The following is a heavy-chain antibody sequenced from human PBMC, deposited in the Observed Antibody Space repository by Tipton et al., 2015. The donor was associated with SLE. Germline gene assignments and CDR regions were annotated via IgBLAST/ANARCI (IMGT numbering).Heavy chain of an antibody. CDR2: IYYSGST. Sequence: LSCTVSGGSISSYYWSWIRQPPGKGLEWIGYIYYSGSTNYNPSLKSRVTISVDTSKNQFSLKLSSVTAADTAVYYCARARNYDSSGFPPDAFDIWGQGTMVTVSS. V-gene: IGHV4-59*01. CDR1: GGSISSYY. D-gene: IGHD3-22*01. CDR3: ARARNYDSSGFPPDAFDI. J-gene: IGHJ3*02.